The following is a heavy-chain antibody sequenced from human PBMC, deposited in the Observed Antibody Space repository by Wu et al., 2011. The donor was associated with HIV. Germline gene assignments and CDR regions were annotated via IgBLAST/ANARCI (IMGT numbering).Heavy chain of an antibody. V-gene: IGHV1-2*02. CDR3: AREGQQLGFDF. Sequence: ASGYTFTGYYMHWVRQAPGQGLEWMGWINPNNGDTNYAQKFQGRVTMTRDTSISTDYMELSRLRSDDTAVYYCAREGQQLGFDFWGQGTLVTVSS. CDR1: GYTFTGYY. D-gene: IGHD6-13*01. J-gene: IGHJ4*02. CDR2: INPNNGDT.